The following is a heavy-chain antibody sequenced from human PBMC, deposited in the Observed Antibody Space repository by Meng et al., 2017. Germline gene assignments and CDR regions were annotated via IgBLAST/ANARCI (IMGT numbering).Heavy chain of an antibody. V-gene: IGHV1-2*02. Sequence: ASVKVSCKASGGTFSSYAISWVRQAPGQGPEWLGWISLSSGATNYVQKFLGRVSLTRDTSITTAYMELSTLISNDTAIYYCVTSSGYSSTWGPFDYWGQGTLVTVSS. CDR2: ISLSSGAT. J-gene: IGHJ4*02. CDR3: VTSSGYSSTWGPFDY. CDR1: GGTFSSYA. D-gene: IGHD6-13*01.